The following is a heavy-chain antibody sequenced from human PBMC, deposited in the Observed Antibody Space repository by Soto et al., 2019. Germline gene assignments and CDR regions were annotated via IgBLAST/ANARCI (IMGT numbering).Heavy chain of an antibody. D-gene: IGHD3-9*01. J-gene: IGHJ5*02. Sequence: EVQLVESGGGLVQPGGSLRLSCAASGFTFSSYSMNWVRQAPGKGLEWVSYISSSSSTIYYADSVKGRCTISRDNAKNLLCLQMKSLRAEDTAVYYCAREYDIFNWFDPWGQGTLVTVSS. CDR2: ISSSSSTI. V-gene: IGHV3-48*01. CDR3: AREYDIFNWFDP. CDR1: GFTFSSYS.